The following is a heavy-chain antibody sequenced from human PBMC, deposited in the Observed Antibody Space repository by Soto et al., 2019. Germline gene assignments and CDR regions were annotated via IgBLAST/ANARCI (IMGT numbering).Heavy chain of an antibody. CDR3: ARGFTRYCSSTSCYKPPYYYSYYMDV. Sequence: SETLSLTCAVYCGSFSGYYWSWIRQPPGKGLKWIGEINHSGSTNYNPSLKSRVTISVDTSKNQFSLKLSSVTAADTAVYYCARGFTRYCSSTSCYKPPYYYSYYMDVWGKGTTVTVSS. D-gene: IGHD2-2*02. V-gene: IGHV4-34*01. CDR2: INHSGST. CDR1: CGSFSGYY. J-gene: IGHJ6*03.